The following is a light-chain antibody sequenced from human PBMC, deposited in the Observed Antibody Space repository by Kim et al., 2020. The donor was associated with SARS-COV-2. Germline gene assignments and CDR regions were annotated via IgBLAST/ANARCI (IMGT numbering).Light chain of an antibody. CDR2: AAS. CDR1: QSISSY. J-gene: IGKJ1*01. Sequence: DIQMTQSPSSLSASVGDRVTITCRASQSISSYLIWYQHKPGKAPNLLIYAASSLHSGVPSRFSGSGSGTDFTLTISSLQPEDFASYYCQQSYSAPRTFGQGTKVDIK. CDR3: QQSYSAPRT. V-gene: IGKV1-39*01.